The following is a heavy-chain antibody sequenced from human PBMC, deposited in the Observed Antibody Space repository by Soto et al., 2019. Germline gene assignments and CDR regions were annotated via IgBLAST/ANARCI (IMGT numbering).Heavy chain of an antibody. V-gene: IGHV4-4*02. Sequence: QVQLQESGPGLVKPSGTLSLTCAVSGGSISSSNWWSWVRQPPGKGLERIGEIYHSGSTNYNPSLKSRVTIPVDKSKNQFSLKLSSVTAADTAVYYCARGGAVVVTAILGFDYWGQGTLVTVSS. CDR3: ARGGAVVVTAILGFDY. CDR1: GGSISSSNW. CDR2: IYHSGST. J-gene: IGHJ4*02. D-gene: IGHD2-21*02.